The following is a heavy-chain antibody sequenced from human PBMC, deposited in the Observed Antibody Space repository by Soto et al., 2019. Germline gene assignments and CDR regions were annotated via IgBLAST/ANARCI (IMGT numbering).Heavy chain of an antibody. CDR1: GYSFTSYW. Sequence: PGESLKISCKGSGYSFTSYWISWGRQMPGKGLEWMGRIDPSDSYTNYSPSFQGHVTISADKSISTAYLQWSSLKASDTAMYYCARAYYYDSTWTAFDIWGQGTMVTV. CDR3: ARAYYYDSTWTAFDI. V-gene: IGHV5-10-1*01. D-gene: IGHD3-22*01. CDR2: IDPSDSYT. J-gene: IGHJ3*02.